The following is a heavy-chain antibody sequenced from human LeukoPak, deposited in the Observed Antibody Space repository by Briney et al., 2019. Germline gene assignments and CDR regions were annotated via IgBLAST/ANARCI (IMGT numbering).Heavy chain of an antibody. CDR1: GGSISTYY. CDR2: IYYSGST. V-gene: IGHV4-59*08. J-gene: IGHJ4*02. CDR3: ARSRPPAGDIVVVVAATRVGYFDY. D-gene: IGHD2-15*01. Sequence: SKTLSLTCTVSGGSISTYYWSWIRQPPRKGPEWIGYIYYSGSTNYNPSLKSRVTISVDTSKNQFSLKLSSVTAADTAVYYCARSRPPAGDIVVVVAATRVGYFDYWGQGTLVTVSS.